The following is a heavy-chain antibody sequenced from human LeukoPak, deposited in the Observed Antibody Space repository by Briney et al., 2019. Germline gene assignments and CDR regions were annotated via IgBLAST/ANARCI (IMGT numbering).Heavy chain of an antibody. D-gene: IGHD3-22*01. CDR1: GFTFSSYA. V-gene: IGHV3-30-3*01. J-gene: IGHJ4*02. Sequence: SGRSLRLSCAASGFTFSSYAMHWVRQAPGKGLEWVAVISYDGSNKYYADSVKGRFTISRDNSKNTLYLQMNSLRAEDTAVYYCARDSAYYYDSSGFSYCDYWGPGTLVTVSS. CDR3: ARDSAYYYDSSGFSYCDY. CDR2: ISYDGSNK.